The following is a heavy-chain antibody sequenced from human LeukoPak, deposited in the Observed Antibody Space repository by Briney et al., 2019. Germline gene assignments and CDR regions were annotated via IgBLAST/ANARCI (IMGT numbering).Heavy chain of an antibody. D-gene: IGHD2-2*01. J-gene: IGHJ4*02. CDR1: GFTFSSYG. CDR3: AKDRGYCSSTSCSHFDY. V-gene: IGHV3-30*18. CDR2: ISYDGSNK. Sequence: PGRSLRLSCAASGFTFSSYGMRWVRQAPGKGLEWVAVISYDGSNKYYADSVKGRFTISRDNSKNTLYLQMNSLRAEDTAVYYCAKDRGYCSSTSCSHFDYWGQGTLVTVSS.